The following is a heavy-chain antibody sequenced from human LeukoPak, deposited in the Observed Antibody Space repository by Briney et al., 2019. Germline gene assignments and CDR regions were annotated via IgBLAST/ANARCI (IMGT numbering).Heavy chain of an antibody. V-gene: IGHV1-2*06. Sequence: ASVKVSCKASGYTFTGYYMHWVRQAPGQGLEWMGRINPNSGGTNYAQKFQGRVTMTRDTSISTAYMELSRLRSDDTAMYYCARGRVVTLYYYYYYMDVWGKGTTVTVSS. CDR3: ARGRVVTLYYYYYYMDV. J-gene: IGHJ6*03. CDR1: GYTFTGYY. CDR2: INPNSGGT. D-gene: IGHD3-22*01.